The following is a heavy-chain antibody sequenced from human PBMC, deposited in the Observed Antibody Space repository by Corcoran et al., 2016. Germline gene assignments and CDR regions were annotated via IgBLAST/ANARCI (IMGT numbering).Heavy chain of an antibody. CDR1: GGTFSSYD. Sequence: QVQLVQSGAEVKKPGSSVKVSCKASGGTFSSYDISWVRQAHGKGLEWMGGIIPIFGTANYAQKFQGRVTITADESTSTAYMELSRLRSEDTAVYFCARDSSCFDAFDIWGQVTMVTVSS. CDR2: IIPIFGTA. V-gene: IGHV1-69*01. CDR3: ARDSSCFDAFDI. J-gene: IGHJ3*02. D-gene: IGHD6-19*01.